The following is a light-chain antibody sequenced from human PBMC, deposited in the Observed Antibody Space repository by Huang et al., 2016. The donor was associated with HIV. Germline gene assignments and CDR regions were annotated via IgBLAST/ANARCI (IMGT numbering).Light chain of an antibody. CDR2: GAS. V-gene: IGKV3-20*01. Sequence: EIVLTQSPGTLSLSPGERATLSCRASERVGSSYVAWYQQKPGQAPRLLIYGASSRATVIPDRFSGSGSGTDFTLTISRLEPEDFAVYYCQQYSSSPRTFGQGTKVEIK. CDR1: ERVGSSY. CDR3: QQYSSSPRT. J-gene: IGKJ1*01.